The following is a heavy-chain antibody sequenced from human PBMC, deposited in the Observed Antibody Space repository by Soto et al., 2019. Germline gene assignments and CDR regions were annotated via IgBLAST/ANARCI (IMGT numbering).Heavy chain of an antibody. D-gene: IGHD6-19*01. CDR2: IYTSGST. CDR3: ARDLSSPIAVAGTPLFDY. V-gene: IGHV4-4*07. CDR1: GGSISSYY. J-gene: IGHJ4*02. Sequence: SETLSLTCTVSGGSISSYYWSWIRQPAGKGLEWIGRIYTSGSTNYSPSLKSRVTMSVDTSKNQFSLKLSSVTAADTAVYYCARDLSSPIAVAGTPLFDYWGQGTLVTVSS.